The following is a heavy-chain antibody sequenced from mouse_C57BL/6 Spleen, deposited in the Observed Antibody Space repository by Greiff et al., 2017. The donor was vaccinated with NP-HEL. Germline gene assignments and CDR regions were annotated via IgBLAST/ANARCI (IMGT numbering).Heavy chain of an antibody. Sequence: QVQLQQSGPELVKPGASVKISCKASGYAFSSSWMNWVKQRPGKGLEWIGRIYPGDGDTNYNGKFKGKATLTAVKSSSTAYMQLSSLTSEDSAVYFCARNGVFAYWGQGTLVTVSA. J-gene: IGHJ3*01. CDR1: GYAFSSSW. CDR3: ARNGVFAY. CDR2: IYPGDGDT. V-gene: IGHV1-82*01.